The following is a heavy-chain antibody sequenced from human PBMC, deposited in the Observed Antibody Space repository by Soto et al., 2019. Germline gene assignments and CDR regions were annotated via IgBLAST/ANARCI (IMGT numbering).Heavy chain of an antibody. CDR1: GASIGTYY. CDR3: ARGAYGSGTSPNWFDP. Sequence: QVQLQESGPGLVKPSETLSLTCTVSGASIGTYYWSWIRQPAGKGLEWIGRFSTTGCTDYNPSLKSRVTVSVDTSKNQFSLKLNSVTAADTAVYFCARGAYGSGTSPNWFDPWGQGTLVTVSS. V-gene: IGHV4-4*07. J-gene: IGHJ5*02. CDR2: FSTTGCT. D-gene: IGHD3-10*01.